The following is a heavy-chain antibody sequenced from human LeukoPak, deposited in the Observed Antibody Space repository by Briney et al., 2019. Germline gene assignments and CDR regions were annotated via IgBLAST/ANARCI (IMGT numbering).Heavy chain of an antibody. Sequence: GRSLRLSCAASGFTFSSYAMHWVRQAPGKGLEWVAVISYDGSNKYYADSVKGRFTISRDNSKNTLYLQMNSLRAEDTAVYYCAKDRQSYGDYGDYWGQGTLVTVSS. CDR2: ISYDGSNK. CDR3: AKDRQSYGDYGDY. CDR1: GFTFSSYA. J-gene: IGHJ4*02. V-gene: IGHV3-30-3*01. D-gene: IGHD4-17*01.